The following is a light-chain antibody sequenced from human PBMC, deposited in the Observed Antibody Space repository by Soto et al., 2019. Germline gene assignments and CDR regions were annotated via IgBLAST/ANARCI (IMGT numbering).Light chain of an antibody. CDR2: EVT. CDR3: SSYAGSNTLV. V-gene: IGLV2-23*02. J-gene: IGLJ2*01. CDR1: SSDVGSYNF. Sequence: QSALTQPASVSGSPGQSITISCTGTSSDVGSYNFVSWYQQHPGKAPKLMIYEVTKRPSGVSSRFSGSKSGNTASLTMSGLQAADEADYYCSSYAGSNTLVFGGGTKLTVI.